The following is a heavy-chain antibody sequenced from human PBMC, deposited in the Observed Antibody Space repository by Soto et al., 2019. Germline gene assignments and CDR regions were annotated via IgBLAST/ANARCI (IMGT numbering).Heavy chain of an antibody. V-gene: IGHV1-2*02. Sequence: ASVKVSCKTSGYTFSAYYVHWARRAPGRGFQWLGWINPSNEITTFSEFFQGRVTMTRDTSTNTVHMELNMLTSDDTAVYYCMRGGWRDTPIDFCGQATHVTVS. J-gene: IGHJ4*02. CDR2: INPSNEIT. CDR3: MRGGWRDTPIDF. D-gene: IGHD2-15*01. CDR1: GYTFSAYY.